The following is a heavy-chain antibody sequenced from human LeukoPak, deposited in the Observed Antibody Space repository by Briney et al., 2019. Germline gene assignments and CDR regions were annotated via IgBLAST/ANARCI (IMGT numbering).Heavy chain of an antibody. J-gene: IGHJ1*01. V-gene: IGHV1-2*02. CDR1: GYTFTGYY. D-gene: IGHD6-19*01. Sequence: ASVKVSCKASGYTFTGYYMHRVRQAPGQGLEWMGWINPNSGGTNYAQKFQGRVTMTRDTSISTAYMELSRLRSDDTAVYYCARVKSSGWLYFQHWGQGTLVTVSS. CDR2: INPNSGGT. CDR3: ARVKSSGWLYFQH.